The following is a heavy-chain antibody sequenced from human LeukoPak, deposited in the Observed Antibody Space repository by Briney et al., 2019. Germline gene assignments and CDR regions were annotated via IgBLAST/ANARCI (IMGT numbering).Heavy chain of an antibody. CDR1: GYTFASYY. Sequence: ASVKVSCKASGYTFASYYMHWVRQASGQGLEWMGIINPSGGSTSYAQKFQGRVTMTRDTSTSTVYMELSSLRSEDTAVYYCARESEPRGDSNRYGMDVWGQGTTVTVSS. CDR3: ARESEPRGDSNRYGMDV. V-gene: IGHV1-46*01. D-gene: IGHD2-21*02. CDR2: INPSGGST. J-gene: IGHJ6*02.